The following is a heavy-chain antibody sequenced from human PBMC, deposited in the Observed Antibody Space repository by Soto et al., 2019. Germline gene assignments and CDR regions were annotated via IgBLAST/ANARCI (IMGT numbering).Heavy chain of an antibody. Sequence: ASVKVCYKASGYTFTGYAIHWVRQAPGQRLEWMGWINAGNGNTKYSQKFQGRVTITRDTSASTAYMELSSLRSEDTAVYYCAREWQSFDYWGQGTLVTVSS. V-gene: IGHV1-3*01. CDR2: INAGNGNT. CDR1: GYTFTGYA. D-gene: IGHD5-12*01. CDR3: AREWQSFDY. J-gene: IGHJ4*02.